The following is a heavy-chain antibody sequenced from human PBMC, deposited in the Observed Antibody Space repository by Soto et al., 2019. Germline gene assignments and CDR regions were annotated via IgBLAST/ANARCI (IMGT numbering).Heavy chain of an antibody. CDR2: INSDGSRT. D-gene: IGHD1-1*01. Sequence: ELQLVDSGGGLVQHGGSLGLSCAASGFTFSSYWMHWVRQAPGEGLRWVSRINSDGSRTTYADSVKGRITIYRDNAKNTVYLQMNSLSAEDTAVYYCARIGTGFYYMDVWGKGTTVTVSS. CDR1: GFTFSSYW. CDR3: ARIGTGFYYMDV. J-gene: IGHJ6*03. V-gene: IGHV3-74*01.